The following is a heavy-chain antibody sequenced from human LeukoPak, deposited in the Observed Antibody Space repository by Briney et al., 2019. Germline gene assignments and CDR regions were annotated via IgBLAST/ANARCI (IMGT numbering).Heavy chain of an antibody. Sequence: GESLKISCTGSGYSFSDYWIAWVRQMPGKGLEWMGIIYPGDSETTYSPSFQGQVTISADKSITTTFLQWSSLKASDIAMYYCARGRGYCSSSSCYDFDYWGQGTLVTVSS. CDR1: GYSFSDYW. V-gene: IGHV5-51*01. D-gene: IGHD2-2*01. J-gene: IGHJ4*02. CDR2: IYPGDSET. CDR3: ARGRGYCSSSSCYDFDY.